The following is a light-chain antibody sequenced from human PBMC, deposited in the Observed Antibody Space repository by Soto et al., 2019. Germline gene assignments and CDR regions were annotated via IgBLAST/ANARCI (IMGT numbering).Light chain of an antibody. J-gene: IGKJ1*01. V-gene: IGKV3-11*01. Sequence: EIVLTQSPATLSLSPGERASLSCRASQSVTRFLAWFQQKPGQTPRLLMYDVSKRPSGIPARFSGSGSGTDFTLTISSLEPEDSAFSYCQQRSHWPRTFGQGTKVEIK. CDR2: DVS. CDR3: QQRSHWPRT. CDR1: QSVTRF.